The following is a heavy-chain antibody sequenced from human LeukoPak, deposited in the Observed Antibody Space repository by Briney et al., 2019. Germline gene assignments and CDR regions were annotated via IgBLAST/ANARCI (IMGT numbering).Heavy chain of an antibody. CDR3: ARGKRAVAALGDAFDI. D-gene: IGHD6-19*01. Sequence: ASVKVSCKASGGTFSSYAISWVRQAPGQGLEWMGGIIPIFGTANYAQKLQGRVTMTTDTSTSTAYMELRSLRSDDTAVYYCARGKRAVAALGDAFDIWGQGTMVTVSS. V-gene: IGHV1-69*05. CDR1: GGTFSSYA. J-gene: IGHJ3*02. CDR2: IIPIFGTA.